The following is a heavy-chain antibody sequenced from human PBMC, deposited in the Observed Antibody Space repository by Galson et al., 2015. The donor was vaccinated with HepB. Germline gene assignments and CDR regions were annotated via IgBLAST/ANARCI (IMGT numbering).Heavy chain of an antibody. CDR3: ARTRGAAAGIFDY. Sequence: SLRLSCAASGFTFSSYWMHWVCQAPGKGLVWVSRINSDGTYITYADSVKGRFTISRDNAKNTLYLQMNSPRAEDTALYYCARTRGAAAGIFDYWGQGTLVTVSS. J-gene: IGHJ4*02. CDR1: GFTFSSYW. D-gene: IGHD6-13*01. CDR2: INSDGTYI. V-gene: IGHV3-74*01.